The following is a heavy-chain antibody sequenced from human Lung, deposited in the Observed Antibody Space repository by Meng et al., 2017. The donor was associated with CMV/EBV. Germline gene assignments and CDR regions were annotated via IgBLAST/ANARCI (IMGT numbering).Heavy chain of an antibody. V-gene: IGHV3-30*04. Sequence: SCAASGFTFSSYDMNWVRQAPGKALEWVAVISIDGSSKFYADSMKGRFTISRDNSKNTLFLQVNSLRPEDTAVYYCTRRADYVDYWGPGTLVTVSS. CDR1: GFTFSSYD. J-gene: IGHJ4*02. CDR3: TRRADYVDY. D-gene: IGHD6-25*01. CDR2: ISIDGSSK.